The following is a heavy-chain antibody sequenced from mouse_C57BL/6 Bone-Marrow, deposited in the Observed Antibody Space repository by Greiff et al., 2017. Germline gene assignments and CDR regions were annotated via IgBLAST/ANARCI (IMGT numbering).Heavy chain of an antibody. D-gene: IGHD2-1*01. J-gene: IGHJ2*01. CDR3: TRIGIYYNFDY. V-gene: IGHV14-4*01. Sequence: EVKVVESGAELVRPGASVKLSCTASGFNIKDDYMHWVKQRPEQGLEWIGWIDPENGDTEYASKFKGKAILTADKSSSTAYMELRSLTSEDSAVYYCTRIGIYYNFDYWGQGTTLTVSS. CDR1: GFNIKDDY. CDR2: IDPENGDT.